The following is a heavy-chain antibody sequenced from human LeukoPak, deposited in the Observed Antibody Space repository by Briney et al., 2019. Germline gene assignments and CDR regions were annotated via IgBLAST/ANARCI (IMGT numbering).Heavy chain of an antibody. D-gene: IGHD3-22*01. Sequence: PSETLSLTCTVSGGSISSGSYYWSWIRQPAGKGLEWIGRIYTSGSTNYNPSLKSRVTISVDTSKNQFSLKLSSVTAADTAVYYCARQEDDSSAPSFDYWGQGTLVTVSS. CDR2: IYTSGST. V-gene: IGHV4-61*02. J-gene: IGHJ4*02. CDR3: ARQEDDSSAPSFDY. CDR1: GGSISSGSYY.